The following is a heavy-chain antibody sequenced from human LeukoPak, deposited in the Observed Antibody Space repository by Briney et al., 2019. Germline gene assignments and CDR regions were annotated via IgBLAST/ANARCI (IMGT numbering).Heavy chain of an antibody. Sequence: ASVKVSCKASGYTFTSYDINWVRQAPGQRLEWMGWINAGNGNTKYSQKFQGRVTITRDTSASTAYMELSSLRSEDTAVYYCARAAYCSGGSCEPYQNWGQGTLVTVSS. D-gene: IGHD2-15*01. CDR3: ARAAYCSGGSCEPYQN. V-gene: IGHV1-3*01. J-gene: IGHJ4*02. CDR1: GYTFTSYD. CDR2: INAGNGNT.